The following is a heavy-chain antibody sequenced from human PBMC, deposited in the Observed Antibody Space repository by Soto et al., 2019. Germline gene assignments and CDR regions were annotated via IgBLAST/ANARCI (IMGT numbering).Heavy chain of an antibody. CDR1: RYTFKSHG. J-gene: IGHJ4*02. CDR2: IDSSGVNT. D-gene: IGHD3-16*01. CDR3: VSWVSAHVDY. Sequence: GRSLRLSCAASRYTFKSHGLSWVRQAPGKGLEWVSTIDSSGVNTHYADSVKGRFTISRDNSRNTLHLQMHDLRADDAVLYYCVSWVSAHVDYWGQGTVVTVAS. V-gene: IGHV3-23*01.